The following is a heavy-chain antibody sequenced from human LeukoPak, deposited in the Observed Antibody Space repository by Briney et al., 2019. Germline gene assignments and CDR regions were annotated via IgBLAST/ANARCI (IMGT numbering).Heavy chain of an antibody. CDR2: IYYSGST. Sequence: SQTLSLTCTVSGGSISSGGYYWSWIRQHPGKGLEWIGYIYYSGSTYYNPSLKSRVTISVDTSKNQFSLKLSSVPAADTAVYYCARDPSSLDAFDIWGQGTMVTVSS. CDR1: GGSISSGGYY. CDR3: ARDPSSLDAFDI. J-gene: IGHJ3*02. V-gene: IGHV4-31*03.